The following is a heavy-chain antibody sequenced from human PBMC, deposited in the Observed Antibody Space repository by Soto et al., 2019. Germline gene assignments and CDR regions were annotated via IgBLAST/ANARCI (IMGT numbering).Heavy chain of an antibody. CDR2: ISGSGGST. J-gene: IGHJ4*02. V-gene: IGHV3-23*01. CDR1: GFTFSSYA. CDR3: AKDRIEAIRGLLDY. Sequence: GGSLRLSCAASGFTFSSYAMSWVRQAPGKGLEWVSAISGSGGSTYYADSAKGRFTISRDNSKNTLYLQMNSLRAEDTAVYYCAKDRIEAIRGLLDYWGQRTLLTVSS. D-gene: IGHD6-25*01.